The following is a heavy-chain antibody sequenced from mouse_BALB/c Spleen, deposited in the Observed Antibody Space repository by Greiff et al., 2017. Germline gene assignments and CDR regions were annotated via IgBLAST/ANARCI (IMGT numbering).Heavy chain of an antibody. Sequence: QAQLKESGPGLVAPSQSLSITCTVSGFSLTSYGVHWVRQPPGKGLEWLGVIWAGGSTNYNSALMSRLSISKDNSKSQVFLKMNSLQTDDTAMYYCARKGDGYYGDWFAYWGQGTLVTVSA. CDR2: IWAGGST. CDR1: GFSLTSYG. J-gene: IGHJ3*01. CDR3: ARKGDGYYGDWFAY. D-gene: IGHD2-3*01. V-gene: IGHV2-9*02.